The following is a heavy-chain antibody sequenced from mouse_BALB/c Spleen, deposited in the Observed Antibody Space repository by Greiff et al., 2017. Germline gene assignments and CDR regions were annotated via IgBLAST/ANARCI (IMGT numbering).Heavy chain of an antibody. D-gene: IGHD2-10*01. Sequence: VKLVESGPGLVAPSQSLSITCTVSGFSLTSYDISWIRQPPGKGLEWLGVIWTGGGTNYNSAFMSRLSISKDNSKSQVFLKMNSLQTDDTAIYYCVRDHPTARFAYWGQGTLVTVSA. J-gene: IGHJ3*01. CDR2: IWTGGGT. CDR3: VRDHPTARFAY. V-gene: IGHV2-9-2*01. CDR1: GFSLTSYD.